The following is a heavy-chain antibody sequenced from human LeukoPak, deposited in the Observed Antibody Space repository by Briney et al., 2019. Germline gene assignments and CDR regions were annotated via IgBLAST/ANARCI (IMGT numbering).Heavy chain of an antibody. V-gene: IGHV1-18*01. CDR1: GYTFTSYG. CDR2: ISAYNGNT. J-gene: IGHJ4*02. CDR3: AREDTYYYDSSGYLY. Sequence: GASVKVSCKAPGYTFTSYGISWVRQAPGQGLEWMGWISAYNGNTNYAQKLQGRVTMTTDTSTSTAYMELRSLRSDDTAVYYCAREDTYYYDSSGYLYWGQGTLVTVSS. D-gene: IGHD3-22*01.